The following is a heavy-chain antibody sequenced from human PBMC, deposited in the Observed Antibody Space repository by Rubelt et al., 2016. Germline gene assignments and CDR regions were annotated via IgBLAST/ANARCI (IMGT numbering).Heavy chain of an antibody. D-gene: IGHD5-24*01. CDR2: ISYDGSNK. CDR1: GFTFSSYS. CDR3: ARDQMALDY. V-gene: IGHV3-30*03. Sequence: QVQLVESGGGVVQPGRSLRLSCAASGFTFSSYSMNWVRQAPGKGLEWVAVISYDGSNKYYADSVKGGFTISRDNSKNTLYLQMNSLRAEDTAVYYCARDQMALDYWGQGTLVTVSS. J-gene: IGHJ4*02.